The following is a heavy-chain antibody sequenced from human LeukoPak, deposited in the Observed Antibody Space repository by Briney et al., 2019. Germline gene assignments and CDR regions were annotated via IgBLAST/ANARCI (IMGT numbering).Heavy chain of an antibody. CDR2: IYPGDSDT. D-gene: IGHD6-13*01. J-gene: IGHJ3*02. CDR3: ARQPSPRIAAAGTGPAFDI. V-gene: IGHV5-51*01. Sequence: GESLKISCKGSGYSFTSYWIGWVRQMPGKGLEWMGIIYPGDSDTRYSPSFQGQVTISADKSISTAYLQWSSLKASDTAMYYCARQPSPRIAAAGTGPAFDIWGQGTMVTVSS. CDR1: GYSFTSYW.